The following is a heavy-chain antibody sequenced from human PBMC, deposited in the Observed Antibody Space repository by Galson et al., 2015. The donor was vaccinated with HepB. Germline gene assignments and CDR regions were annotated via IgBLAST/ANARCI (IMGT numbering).Heavy chain of an antibody. CDR1: GFTFSSYG. V-gene: IGHV3-48*02. D-gene: IGHD2-2*01. J-gene: IGHJ6*02. Sequence: LRLSCAASGFTFSSYGMNWVRQAPGKGLEWVSYINRDSSIINYADSVKGRFTISRDNAKNSLYLQMNSLRDDDTAVYYCARGCSSTSCYVWGQGTTVTVSS. CDR3: ARGCSSTSCYV. CDR2: INRDSSII.